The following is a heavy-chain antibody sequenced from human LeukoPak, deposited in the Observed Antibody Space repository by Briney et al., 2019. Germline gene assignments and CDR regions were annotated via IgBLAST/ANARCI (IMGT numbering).Heavy chain of an antibody. Sequence: ASVKVSCKASGYAFTSYGISWVRQAPGQGLEWMGWISAYNGNTNYAQKLQGRVTMTTVTSTSTAYMELRSLRSDDTAVYYCARDRKTWSASMDVWGKGTTVTVSS. CDR1: GYAFTSYG. CDR3: ARDRKTWSASMDV. CDR2: ISAYNGNT. D-gene: IGHD1-14*01. J-gene: IGHJ6*03. V-gene: IGHV1-18*01.